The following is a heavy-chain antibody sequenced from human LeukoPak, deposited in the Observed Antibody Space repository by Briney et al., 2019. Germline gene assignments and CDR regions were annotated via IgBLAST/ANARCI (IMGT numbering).Heavy chain of an antibody. V-gene: IGHV3-53*01. Sequence: PGGSLRLSCAASGFTVSSNYMSWVRQAPGKGLEWVSVIYSGGTTYYADSVKGRFTISRDNSKNALYLQMNSLRAEDTAVYYCARVKATGAFDIWGQGTMVTVSS. CDR1: GFTVSSNY. CDR2: IYSGGTT. CDR3: ARVKATGAFDI. D-gene: IGHD1-14*01. J-gene: IGHJ3*02.